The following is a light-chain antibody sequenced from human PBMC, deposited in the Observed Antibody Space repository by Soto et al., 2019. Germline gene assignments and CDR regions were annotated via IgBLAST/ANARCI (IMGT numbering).Light chain of an antibody. CDR2: DAS. V-gene: IGKV1-5*01. CDR3: QQYNSYTWT. Sequence: DIQMTHSPSTLSASVGDRVTITCRASQSISTLLAWYQQKPGKAPKLLIYDASSLESGVPSRFSGSGSGTEFTRTISSLQPDDFATYYCQQYNSYTWTFGQGTKVEIK. CDR1: QSISTL. J-gene: IGKJ1*01.